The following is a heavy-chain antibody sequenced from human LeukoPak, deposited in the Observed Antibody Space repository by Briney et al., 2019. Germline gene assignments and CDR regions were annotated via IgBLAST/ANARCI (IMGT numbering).Heavy chain of an antibody. Sequence: GGSLRLSCAASGFTFNIFAMNWVSQASGRGLEWVSAISGSGISTYYADSVKGRFTISRDNSKNTLYLQINSLRAEDTAVYFCAKDQHGYDKPIDYWGQGTLVTVSS. D-gene: IGHD5-12*01. CDR1: GFTFNIFA. J-gene: IGHJ4*02. V-gene: IGHV3-23*01. CDR3: AKDQHGYDKPIDY. CDR2: ISGSGIST.